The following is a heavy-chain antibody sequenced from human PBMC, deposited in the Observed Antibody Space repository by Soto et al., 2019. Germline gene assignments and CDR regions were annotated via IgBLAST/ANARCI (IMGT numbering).Heavy chain of an antibody. CDR3: AKAFGDWYPFEK. CDR2: ISSSSSYI. D-gene: IGHD2-21*02. CDR1: GFTFSSYS. V-gene: IGHV3-21*04. J-gene: IGHJ4*02. Sequence: PGGSLRLSCAASGFTFSSYSMNWVRQAPGKGLEWVSSISSSSSYIYYADSVKGRFSISRDNSKNTLYLQLNNLRAEDSARYYCAKAFGDWYPFEKWGLGALVTVSS.